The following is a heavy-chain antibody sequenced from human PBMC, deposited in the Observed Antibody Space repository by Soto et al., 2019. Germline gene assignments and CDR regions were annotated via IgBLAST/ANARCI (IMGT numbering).Heavy chain of an antibody. D-gene: IGHD5-12*01. V-gene: IGHV3-30-3*01. J-gene: IGHJ6*02. CDR2: ISYDGSNK. Sequence: QVQLVESGGGVVQPGRSLSLSCAASGFTFSSYAMHWVRQAPGKGLEWVAVISYDGSNKYYADSVKGRFTISRDNSKITLYLQMNSLRAEDTAVYYCSSSYDVSYYGMAVWGQGTTVAVS. CDR3: SSSYDVSYYGMAV. CDR1: GFTFSSYA.